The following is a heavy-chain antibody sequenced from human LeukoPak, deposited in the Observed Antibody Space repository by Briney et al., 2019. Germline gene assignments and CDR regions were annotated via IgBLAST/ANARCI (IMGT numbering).Heavy chain of an antibody. CDR1: GYTFTTYW. J-gene: IGHJ4*02. CDR3: VRWNCSSTSCLIDY. V-gene: IGHV5-51*01. Sequence: GESLKISCKGSGYTFTTYWIGWVRQVPGKGLEWMGIIYPGDSDTRYSPSFQGQVTISADKSISTAYLQWSSLKASDTAMYYCVRWNCSSTSCLIDYWGQGTLVTVSS. D-gene: IGHD2-2*01. CDR2: IYPGDSDT.